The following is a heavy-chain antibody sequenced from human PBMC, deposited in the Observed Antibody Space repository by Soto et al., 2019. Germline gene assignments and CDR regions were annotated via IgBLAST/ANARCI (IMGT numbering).Heavy chain of an antibody. D-gene: IGHD3-10*01. CDR2: ISAYNGNT. J-gene: IGHJ3*02. CDR1: GYTFTSYG. Sequence: QVQLVQSGAEVKKPGASVKVSCKASGYTFTSYGISWVRQAPGQGLEWMGWISAYNGNTNYAQKLQGRVTMTTDTSTSIAYMELRSLRSDDTAVYYCASPKFGESQNDAFDIWGQGTMVTVSS. CDR3: ASPKFGESQNDAFDI. V-gene: IGHV1-18*01.